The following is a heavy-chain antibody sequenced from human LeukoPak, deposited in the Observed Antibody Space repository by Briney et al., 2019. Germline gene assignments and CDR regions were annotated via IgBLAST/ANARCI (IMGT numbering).Heavy chain of an antibody. D-gene: IGHD1-1*01. J-gene: IGHJ6*02. CDR1: GFTFKNYG. V-gene: IGHV3-21*06. CDR2: ISSGSSYI. Sequence: GGSLRLSSAASGFTFKNYGMNWVRQAPGKGLEWVSSISSGSSYIDYADLLQGRFTISRDNAKSSLYLQMNSLRGEDTAVYYCARSKGGAQREYGMDVWGQGTTVTVSS. CDR3: ARSKGGAQREYGMDV.